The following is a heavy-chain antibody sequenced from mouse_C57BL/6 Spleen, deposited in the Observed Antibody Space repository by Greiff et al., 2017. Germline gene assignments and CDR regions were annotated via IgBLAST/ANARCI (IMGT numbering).Heavy chain of an antibody. D-gene: IGHD2-1*01. CDR2: ISNGGGST. CDR1: GFTFSDYY. V-gene: IGHV5-12*01. J-gene: IGHJ1*03. Sequence: EVQGVESGGGLVQPGGSLKLSCAASGFTFSDYYMYWVRQTPEKRLEWVAYISNGGGSTYYPDTVKGRFTISRDNAKNTLYLQMSRLKSEDTAMYYCARGGNFYWYFDVWGTGTTVTVSS. CDR3: ARGGNFYWYFDV.